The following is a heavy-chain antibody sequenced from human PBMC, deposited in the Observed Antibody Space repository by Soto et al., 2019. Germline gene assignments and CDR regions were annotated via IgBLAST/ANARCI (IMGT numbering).Heavy chain of an antibody. CDR1: GYTFTSYA. CDR3: ARPITVTTILFDP. J-gene: IGHJ5*02. CDR2: INAGNGNT. D-gene: IGHD1-7*01. V-gene: IGHV1-3*01. Sequence: QVQRVQSGAEVKKPGASVKVSCKASGYTFTSYAMHWVRQAPGQRLEWMGWINAGNGNTKYSQKFQGRVTITRDTSASTAYMELSSLRSQDTAGYYCARPITVTTILFDPWGQGTLVNVSS.